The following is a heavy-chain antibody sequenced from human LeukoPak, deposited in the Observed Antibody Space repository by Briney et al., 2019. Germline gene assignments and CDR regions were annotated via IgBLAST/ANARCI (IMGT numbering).Heavy chain of an antibody. D-gene: IGHD2-2*01. CDR2: INHSGST. Sequence: SETLSLTCAVYGGSFSGYYWSWIRQPPGKGLEWIGEINHSGSTNYNPSLKSRVTISVDTSKNQFSLKLSSVTAADTAVYYCARGAQGYCSSTSCPDRNWFDPWGQGTLVTVSS. V-gene: IGHV4-34*01. CDR3: ARGAQGYCSSTSCPDRNWFDP. CDR1: GGSFSGYY. J-gene: IGHJ5*02.